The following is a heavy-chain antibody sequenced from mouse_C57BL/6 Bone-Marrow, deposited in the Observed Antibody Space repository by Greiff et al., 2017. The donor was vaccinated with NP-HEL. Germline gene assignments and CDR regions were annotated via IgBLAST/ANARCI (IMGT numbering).Heavy chain of an antibody. CDR1: GFNIKDDY. J-gene: IGHJ4*01. CDR2: IDPENGDT. CDR3: TTKISMDY. Sequence: VQLQQSGAELVRPGASVKLSCTASGFNIKDDYMHWVKQRPEQGLEWIGWIDPENGDTEYASKFQGKATITADTSSNTAYLQLSSLPSEDTAVYYCTTKISMDYWGQGTSVTVSS. V-gene: IGHV14-4*01.